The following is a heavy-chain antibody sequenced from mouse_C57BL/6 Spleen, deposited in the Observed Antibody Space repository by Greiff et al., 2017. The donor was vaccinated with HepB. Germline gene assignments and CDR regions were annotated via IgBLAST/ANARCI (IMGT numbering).Heavy chain of an antibody. J-gene: IGHJ3*01. CDR1: GFTFSDYG. CDR2: ISNLAYSI. CDR3: ARRSDEGWFAY. Sequence: EVQLQQSGGGLVQPGGSLKLSCAASGFTFSDYGMAWVRQAPRKGPEWVAFISNLAYSIYYADTVTGRFTISRENAKNTLYLEMSSLRSEDTAMYYCARRSDEGWFAYWGQGTLVTVSA. V-gene: IGHV5-15*01.